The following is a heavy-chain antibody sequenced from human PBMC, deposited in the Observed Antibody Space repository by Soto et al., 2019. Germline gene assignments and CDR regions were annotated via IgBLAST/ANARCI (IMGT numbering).Heavy chain of an antibody. CDR3: ARSQGGSSSLDIYYYYYYGMDV. J-gene: IGHJ6*02. D-gene: IGHD2-15*01. V-gene: IGHV1-69*13. CDR1: GGTFSSYA. Sequence: SVKVSCKAPGGTFSSYAISWVRQAPGQGPEWMGGIIPIFGTAKYAQKFQGRATITADESTSTGYMELSSLRSEATAVYYCARSQGGSSSLDIYYYYYYGMDVWGQGTTVNVSS. CDR2: IIPIFGTA.